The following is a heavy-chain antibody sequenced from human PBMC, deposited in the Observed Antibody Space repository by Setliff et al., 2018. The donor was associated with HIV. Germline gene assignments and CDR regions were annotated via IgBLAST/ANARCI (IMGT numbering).Heavy chain of an antibody. CDR2: SREQFHGYSA. J-gene: IGHJ4*02. Sequence: PGGSLRLSCRASGFSLSPFHIEWVRQAPGKGLEWIGRSREQFHGYSAAYAASMKDRFIMSRDETNNLVYLQMNSLKSEDTAVYYCADYGPLGVIWGQGTSVTVSS. CDR3: ADYGPLGVI. V-gene: IGHV3-72*01. CDR1: GFSLSPFH. D-gene: IGHD4-17*01.